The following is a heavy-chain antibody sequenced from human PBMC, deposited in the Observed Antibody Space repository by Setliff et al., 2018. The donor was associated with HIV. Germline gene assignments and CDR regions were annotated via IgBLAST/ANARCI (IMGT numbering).Heavy chain of an antibody. V-gene: IGHV4-4*02. J-gene: IGHJ3*02. CDR3: ARGEEDDTFDI. CDR2: IYHSGNT. Sequence: SETLSLTCAVSGGSISRSNWWSWVRQPPGKGLEWIGEIYHSGNTNYNPSLKSRVTISVDKSNNQFSLKLSSVTAADTAVYYCARGEEDDTFDIWGHGTMVTVSS. CDR1: GGSISRSNW.